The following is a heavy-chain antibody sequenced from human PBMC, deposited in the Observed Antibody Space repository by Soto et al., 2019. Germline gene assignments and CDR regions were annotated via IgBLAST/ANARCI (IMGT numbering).Heavy chain of an antibody. CDR2: IYPGDSDT. D-gene: IGHD3-10*01. Sequence: AGEPLKISCKGSGYSFTSYWIGWVRQMPGKGLEWMGIIYPGDSDTRYSPSFQGQVTISADKSISTAYLQWSSLKASDTAMYYCARDSTMVRGQDYYGMDVWGQGTTVTVSS. J-gene: IGHJ6*02. CDR3: ARDSTMVRGQDYYGMDV. CDR1: GYSFTSYW. V-gene: IGHV5-51*01.